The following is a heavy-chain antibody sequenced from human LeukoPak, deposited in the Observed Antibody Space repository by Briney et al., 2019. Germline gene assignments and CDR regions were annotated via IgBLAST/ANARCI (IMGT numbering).Heavy chain of an antibody. CDR2: ISSSSYYI. CDR1: GFTFSSYS. D-gene: IGHD5-24*01. J-gene: IGHJ4*02. Sequence: GGSLRLSCAASGFTFSSYSMNWVRQAPGKGLEWVSSISSSSYYIYYADSVKGRFTFSSDNSKNTLYLQMNSLRVEDTAVYYCAPEGDGYILFDYWGQGTLVTVSS. V-gene: IGHV3-21*01. CDR3: APEGDGYILFDY.